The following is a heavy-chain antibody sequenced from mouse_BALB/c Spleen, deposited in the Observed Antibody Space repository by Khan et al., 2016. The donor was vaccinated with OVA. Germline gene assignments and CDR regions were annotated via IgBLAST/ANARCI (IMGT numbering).Heavy chain of an antibody. D-gene: IGHD1-2*01. V-gene: IGHV3-2*02. CDR3: ARTARIKY. CDR1: GYSITSGYG. J-gene: IGHJ2*01. CDR2: ISYSGRT. Sequence: VQLQQSGPGLVKPSQSLSLTCTVTGYSITSGYGWNWIRQFPGNQLEWMGYISYSGRTNYTPSLKSLISLTRDTSKNQFFLQLNSVTTEDTATYYCARTARIKYWGQGTTLTVSS.